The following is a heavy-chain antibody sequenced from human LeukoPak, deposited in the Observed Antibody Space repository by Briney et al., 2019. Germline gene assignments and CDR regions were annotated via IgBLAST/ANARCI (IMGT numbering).Heavy chain of an antibody. J-gene: IGHJ5*02. CDR3: ARGQLLYSWFDP. CDR2: IYHSGST. Sequence: WIWYIYHSGSTYYNPSLKSRVTIPVDRSKNQFSLNLSSVTAADTAVYYSARGQLLYSWFDPWGQGTLVTVSS. V-gene: IGHV4-30-2*01. D-gene: IGHD2-2*02.